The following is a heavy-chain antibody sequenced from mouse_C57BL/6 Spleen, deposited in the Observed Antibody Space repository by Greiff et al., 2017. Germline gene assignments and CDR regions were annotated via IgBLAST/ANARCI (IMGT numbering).Heavy chain of an antibody. Sequence: QVQLKESGAELARPGASVKLSCKASGYTFTSYGISWVKQRTGQGLEWIGEIYPRSGNTYYNEKFKGKATLTADKSSSTAYMELRSLTSEDSAVYFCAIRLLQDAMDYWGQGTSVTVSS. J-gene: IGHJ4*01. CDR2: IYPRSGNT. D-gene: IGHD2-10*01. CDR1: GYTFTSYG. V-gene: IGHV1-81*01. CDR3: AIRLLQDAMDY.